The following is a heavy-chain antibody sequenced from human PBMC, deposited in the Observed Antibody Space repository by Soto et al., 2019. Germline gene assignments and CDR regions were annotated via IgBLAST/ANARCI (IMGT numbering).Heavy chain of an antibody. J-gene: IGHJ6*02. CDR1: GSTFSSYS. V-gene: IGHV3-21*01. D-gene: IGHD3-10*01. CDR3: ARDNPGFGELLSYYYGMDV. CDR2: ISSSSSYI. Sequence: PGGSLRLSCAASGSTFSSYSMNWVRQAPGKGLEWVSSISSSSSYIYYADSVKGRFTISRDNAKNSLYLQMNSLRAEDTAVYYCARDNPGFGELLSYYYGMDVWGQGTTVTVSS.